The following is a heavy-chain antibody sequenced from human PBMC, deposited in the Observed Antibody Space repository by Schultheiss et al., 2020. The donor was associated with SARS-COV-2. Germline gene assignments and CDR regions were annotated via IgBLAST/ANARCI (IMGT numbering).Heavy chain of an antibody. D-gene: IGHD1-26*01. CDR1: GFTFSSYA. J-gene: IGHJ4*02. V-gene: IGHV3-64*04. CDR2: ITDNGGTT. Sequence: GGSLRLSCAASGFTFSSYAMHWVRQAPGKGLDYVSTITDNGGTTYYADSVKGRFTISRDNSKNTFYLQMNSLRAEDTAVYYCAKGESGGTYGTFDYWGQGTLVTVSS. CDR3: AKGESGGTYGTFDY.